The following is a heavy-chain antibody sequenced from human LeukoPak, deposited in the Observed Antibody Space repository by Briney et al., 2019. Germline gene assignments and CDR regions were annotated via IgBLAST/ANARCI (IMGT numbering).Heavy chain of an antibody. D-gene: IGHD5-12*01. CDR1: GFTFSSYW. V-gene: IGHV3-7*01. Sequence: GGSLRLSCAASGFTFSSYWMSWVRQAPGKGLEWVANIKQDGSEKYYVDSVKGRFTISRDNAKNSLYLQMNSLRAEDTAVYYCATLHLVATTPFHYWGQGTLVTVSS. J-gene: IGHJ4*02. CDR3: ATLHLVATTPFHY. CDR2: IKQDGSEK.